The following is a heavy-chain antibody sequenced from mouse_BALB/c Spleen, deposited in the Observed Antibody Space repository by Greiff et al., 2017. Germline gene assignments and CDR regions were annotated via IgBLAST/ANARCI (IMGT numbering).Heavy chain of an antibody. Sequence: EVQLQQSGGGLVQPGGSLKLSCAASGFDFSRYWMSWVRQAPGKGLEWIGEINPDSSTINYTPSLKDKFIISRDNAKNTLYLQMSKVRSEDTALYYCARRGYYRYFDVWGAGTTVTVSS. V-gene: IGHV4-1*02. D-gene: IGHD2-2*01. J-gene: IGHJ1*01. CDR2: INPDSSTI. CDR1: GFDFSRYW. CDR3: ARRGYYRYFDV.